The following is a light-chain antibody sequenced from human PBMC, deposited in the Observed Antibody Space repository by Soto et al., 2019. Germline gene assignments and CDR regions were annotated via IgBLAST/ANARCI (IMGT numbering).Light chain of an antibody. V-gene: IGKV3-20*01. Sequence: EIVLTQSPGTLSLSPGERATLSCRASQTITSTYLAWYQQKPGQAPRLLIYGASSRATGIPDRFSGSGSETDFTLTISRLEPEDFAVYYCNHYGSTFGQGTKVEIK. CDR2: GAS. CDR1: QTITSTY. CDR3: NHYGST. J-gene: IGKJ1*01.